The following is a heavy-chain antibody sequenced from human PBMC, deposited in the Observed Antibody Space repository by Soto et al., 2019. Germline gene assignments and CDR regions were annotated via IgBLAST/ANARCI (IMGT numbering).Heavy chain of an antibody. J-gene: IGHJ5*02. D-gene: IGHD2-2*01. CDR1: GYTFTSYY. CDR2: INPSGGST. Sequence: GASVKVSCKASGYTFTSYYMHWVRQAPRQGLEWLGIINPSGGSTSYAQKFQGRVTMTTDTSTSTVYMELSSLRSEDTALYYCARREIFRCPGGIVVVTADKWFDPCGQGTLVTCSS. CDR3: ARREIFRCPGGIVVVTADKWFDP. V-gene: IGHV1-46*01.